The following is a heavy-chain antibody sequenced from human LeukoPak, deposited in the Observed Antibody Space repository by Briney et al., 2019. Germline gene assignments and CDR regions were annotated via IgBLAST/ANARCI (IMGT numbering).Heavy chain of an antibody. Sequence: VGSLRLSCAASGFTFSNSALSWVRQAPGKGLEWVSDISGSGGSTYYADSVKGRFTISRDNSKNTLYLQMNSLRAEDTAVYYCAKRIQSAMATGYWGQGTLVTVSS. CDR1: GFTFSNSA. CDR3: AKRIQSAMATGY. CDR2: ISGSGGST. V-gene: IGHV3-23*01. J-gene: IGHJ4*02. D-gene: IGHD5-18*01.